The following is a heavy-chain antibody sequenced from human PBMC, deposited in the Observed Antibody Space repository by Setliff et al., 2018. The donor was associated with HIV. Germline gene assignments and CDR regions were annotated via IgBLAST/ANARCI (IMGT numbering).Heavy chain of an antibody. CDR3: ARLGDNSDWRSNYFFYYMDV. CDR2: LFHTGSA. Sequence: SETLSLTCTVSGDSLAGSRYSWGWVRQSPGQGLEWLGNLFHTGSAYFNPSLKSRLTMSVDTSNNQFSLSLISMTAADSAVYYCARLGDNSDWRSNYFFYYMDVWGKGTTVTVSS. J-gene: IGHJ6*03. CDR1: GDSLAGSRYS. V-gene: IGHV4-39*01. D-gene: IGHD3-22*01.